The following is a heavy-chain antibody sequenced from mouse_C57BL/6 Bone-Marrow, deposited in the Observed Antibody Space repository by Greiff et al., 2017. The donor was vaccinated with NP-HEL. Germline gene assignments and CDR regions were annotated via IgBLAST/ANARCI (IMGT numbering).Heavy chain of an antibody. J-gene: IGHJ4*01. CDR3: ARNWDEAMDY. V-gene: IGHV2-2*01. D-gene: IGHD4-1*01. Sequence: VQLQQSGPGLVQPSQSLSITCTVSGFSLTSYGVHWVRQSPGKGLEWLGVLWSGGSTDYNAAFISRLSISKDNSKSQVFFKMNSLQADDTAIYYCARNWDEAMDYWGQGTSVTVSS. CDR2: LWSGGST. CDR1: GFSLTSYG.